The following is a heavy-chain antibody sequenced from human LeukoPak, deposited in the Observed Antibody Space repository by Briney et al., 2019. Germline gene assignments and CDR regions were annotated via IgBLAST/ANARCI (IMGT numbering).Heavy chain of an antibody. CDR2: INPSGGST. CDR1: GYTFTSYY. V-gene: IGHV1-46*01. CDR3: ARDIVVVVAATPPPTSLDY. Sequence: ASVKVSCTASGYTFTSYYMHWVRQAPGQGLEWIGIINPSGGSTSYAQKFQGRVTMTRDTSTSTVYMELSSLRSEDTAVYYCARDIVVVVAATPPPTSLDYWGQGTLVTVSS. J-gene: IGHJ4*02. D-gene: IGHD2-15*01.